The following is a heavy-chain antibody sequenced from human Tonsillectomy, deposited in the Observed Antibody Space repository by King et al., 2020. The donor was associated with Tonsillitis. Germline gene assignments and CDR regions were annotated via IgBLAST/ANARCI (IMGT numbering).Heavy chain of an antibody. V-gene: IGHV4-4*02. CDR1: GDSISSSNW. D-gene: IGHD3-10*01. J-gene: IGHJ4*02. CDR3: ARARGFAKYYFDS. CDR2: IYHSGSS. Sequence: QLQESGPGLVKPSWTLSLTCAVSGDSISSSNWWSWVRQPPGKGLEWIGEIYHSGSSNYNPSLKSRVTISVDKSKNHFSLWLTSVTAADTAVYYCARARGFAKYYFDSWGQGTLVTVSS.